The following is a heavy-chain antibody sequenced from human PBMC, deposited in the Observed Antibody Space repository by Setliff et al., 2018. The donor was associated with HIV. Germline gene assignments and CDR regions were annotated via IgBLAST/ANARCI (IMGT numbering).Heavy chain of an antibody. CDR2: IYYSGST. J-gene: IGHJ6*03. Sequence: SETLSLTCTVSGGSISSGGYFWSWIRQLPGKGLEWIGYIYYSGSTNYNPSLKSRVTISVDTSKNQFSLKLSSVTAADTAVYYCARLTMVRGVRDYYYYYMDVWGKGTTVTVSS. D-gene: IGHD3-10*01. CDR1: GGSISSGGYF. CDR3: ARLTMVRGVRDYYYYYMDV. V-gene: IGHV4-61*08.